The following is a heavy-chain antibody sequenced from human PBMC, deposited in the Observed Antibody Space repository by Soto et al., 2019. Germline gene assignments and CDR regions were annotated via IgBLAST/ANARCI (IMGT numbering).Heavy chain of an antibody. CDR1: GGSVSSSNW. CDR3: ARVRTSCSATSCYLDP. V-gene: IGHV4-4*02. CDR2: ISHSGTT. D-gene: IGHD2-2*01. J-gene: IGHJ5*02. Sequence: SETLSLTCAVSGGSVSSSNWWTWVRKPPGKGLEWIGEISHSGTTYYNPSLRSRVTISVDTSNNQFSLRLSSVTAADTAVYYCARVRTSCSATSCYLDPWGQGTLVTVSS.